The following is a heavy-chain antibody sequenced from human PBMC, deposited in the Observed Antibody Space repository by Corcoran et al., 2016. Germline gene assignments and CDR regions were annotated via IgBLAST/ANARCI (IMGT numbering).Heavy chain of an antibody. CDR1: GGSVSSSDSY. J-gene: IGHJ4*02. CDR3: ARRGGSGRSLDY. D-gene: IGHD3-10*01. Sequence: QVLLQKSGPGLVKPSETLSLTCTVSGGSVSSSDSYWIWIRQPPGKGLEWIGNIYYNGNTNYNPSLKSRVTISIDTAKNQFPLNLTSVTAADTAVYYCARRGGSGRSLDYWGQGTRVTVSS. CDR2: IYYNGNT. V-gene: IGHV4-61*08.